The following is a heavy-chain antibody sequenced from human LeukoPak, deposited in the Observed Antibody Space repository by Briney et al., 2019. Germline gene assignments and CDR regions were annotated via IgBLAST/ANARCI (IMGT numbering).Heavy chain of an antibody. J-gene: IGHJ3*02. CDR3: ARQDQLLFSDAFDI. CDR1: GGSFSGYY. CDR2: INHSGST. Sequence: PSETLSLTCAVYGGSFSGYYWSWIRQPPGKGLEWIGEINHSGSTNYNPSLKSRVTISVDTSKNQFSLKLSSVTAADTAVYYCARQDQLLFSDAFDIWGRGTMVTVSS. V-gene: IGHV4-34*01. D-gene: IGHD2-2*01.